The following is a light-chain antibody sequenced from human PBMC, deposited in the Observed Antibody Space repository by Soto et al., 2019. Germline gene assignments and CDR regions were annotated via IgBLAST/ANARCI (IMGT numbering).Light chain of an antibody. CDR3: CSYAAIYPVI. Sequence: QSALTQPRSVSGSPGQSVTISCTGTSSDVGVYNYVSWYQHHPGKAPKLMIYDVTKRPSGVPGRFSGSKSGNTASLTISGLQAEDEADYHCCSYAAIYPVIFGGGTQLTVL. CDR2: DVT. CDR1: SSDVGVYNY. V-gene: IGLV2-11*01. J-gene: IGLJ2*01.